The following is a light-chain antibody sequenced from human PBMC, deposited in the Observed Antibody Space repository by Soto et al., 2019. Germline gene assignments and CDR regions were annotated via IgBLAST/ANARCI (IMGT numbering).Light chain of an antibody. Sequence: DIQMTQSPSSVSASVGDRVTITCRASQGIASWLAWYQHKPGRAPKFLIYAASKLQSGVPSRFSDSGSGADFTLTISTLQPEDFATCCCQQAHSVPRTFGQGTKVEVK. CDR1: QGIASW. V-gene: IGKV1-12*01. CDR2: AAS. CDR3: QQAHSVPRT. J-gene: IGKJ1*01.